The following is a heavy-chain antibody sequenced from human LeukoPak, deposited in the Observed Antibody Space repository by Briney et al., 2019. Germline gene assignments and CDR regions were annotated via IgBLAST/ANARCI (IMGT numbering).Heavy chain of an antibody. J-gene: IGHJ4*02. D-gene: IGHD3-3*01. Sequence: ASVKVSCKASGYTFTGYYMHWVRQAPGQGLEWMGWINPNSGGTNYAQKFQGRVTMTRDTSISTAYMELSRLRSDDTAVYYCARGELRFLEWPQEGPKGGIDYWGQGTLVTVSS. CDR2: INPNSGGT. CDR1: GYTFTGYY. V-gene: IGHV1-2*02. CDR3: ARGELRFLEWPQEGPKGGIDY.